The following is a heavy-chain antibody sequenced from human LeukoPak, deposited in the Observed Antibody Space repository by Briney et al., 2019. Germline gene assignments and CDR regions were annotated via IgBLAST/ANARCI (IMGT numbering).Heavy chain of an antibody. CDR3: AKDTYYDSSGSFDY. V-gene: IGHV3-7*03. Sequence: GGSLRLSCAASGFTFSDYYMSWIRQAPGKGLEWVANIKQDGSEKYYVDSVKGRFTISRDNAKNSLYLQMNSLRAEDTALYYCAKDTYYDSSGSFDYWGQGTLVTVSS. CDR2: IKQDGSEK. J-gene: IGHJ4*02. D-gene: IGHD3-22*01. CDR1: GFTFSDYY.